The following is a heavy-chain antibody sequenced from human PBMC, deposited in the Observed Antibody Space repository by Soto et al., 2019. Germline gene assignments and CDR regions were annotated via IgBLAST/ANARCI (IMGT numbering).Heavy chain of an antibody. CDR3: ARLTYYYDSSGYYHGPPNAFHI. D-gene: IGHD3-22*01. CDR1: GYSCTSYW. Sequence: LGESLKISCKGSGYSCTSYWISWVRRMPGKGLEGMGRIDPSDAYTNYSPSFQGHVTISADKSISTPYLQWSSLKASDTAMYYCARLTYYYDSSGYYHGPPNAFHIRRQGTMLTL. V-gene: IGHV5-10-1*01. CDR2: IDPSDAYT. J-gene: IGHJ3*02.